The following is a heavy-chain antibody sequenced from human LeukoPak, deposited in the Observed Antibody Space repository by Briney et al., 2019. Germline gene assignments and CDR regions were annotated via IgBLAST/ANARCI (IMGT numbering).Heavy chain of an antibody. V-gene: IGHV1-69*04. CDR2: ITPILGIA. CDR3: AREGYCSGGSCYTPASL. D-gene: IGHD2-15*01. Sequence: GASVKVSCKASGGTFSSYAISWVRQAPGQGLEWMGRITPILGIANYAQKFQGRVTITADKSTSTAYMELSSLRSEDTAVYYCAREGYCSGGSCYTPASLWGQGTLVTVSS. J-gene: IGHJ4*02. CDR1: GGTFSSYA.